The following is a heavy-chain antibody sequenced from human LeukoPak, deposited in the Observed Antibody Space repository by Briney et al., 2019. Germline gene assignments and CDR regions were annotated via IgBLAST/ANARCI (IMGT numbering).Heavy chain of an antibody. D-gene: IGHD6-13*01. V-gene: IGHV3-21*06. CDR3: ARVAEAAAFDS. Sequence: NPGESLRLSCAASGFTFSTYSMNWVRQAPGKGLEWVSSISRNSRYIYYADSMRGRFTISRDNAKNSLYLQMNSLKPEDTAVYYCARVAEAAAFDSWGQGTLVTVSS. J-gene: IGHJ4*02. CDR2: ISRNSRYI. CDR1: GFTFSTYS.